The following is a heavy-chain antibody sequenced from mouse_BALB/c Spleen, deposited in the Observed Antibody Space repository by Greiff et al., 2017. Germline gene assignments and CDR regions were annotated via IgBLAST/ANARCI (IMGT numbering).Heavy chain of an antibody. V-gene: IGHV5-4*02. CDR1: GFTFSDYY. CDR2: ISDGGSYT. J-gene: IGHJ4*01. D-gene: IGHD2-1*01. Sequence: DVMLVESGGGLVKPGGSLKLSCAASGFTFSDYYMYWVRQTPEKRLEWVATISDGGSYTYYPDSVKGRFTISRDNAKNNLYLQMSSLKSEDTAMYYCARDSGDGNWPYAMDYWGQGTSVTVSS. CDR3: ARDSGDGNWPYAMDY.